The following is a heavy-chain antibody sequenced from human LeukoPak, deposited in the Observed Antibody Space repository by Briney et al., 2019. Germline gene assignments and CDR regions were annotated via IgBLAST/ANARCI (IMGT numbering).Heavy chain of an antibody. V-gene: IGHV3-48*03. D-gene: IGHD3-10*01. CDR1: GFTFSSYA. CDR3: ARDVGYFGSGSYPDYFDY. CDR2: IGSRGATI. J-gene: IGHJ4*02. Sequence: GGSLRLSCAASGFTFSSYAMSWVRQAPGKGLDWVSYIGSRGATIYYADSVEGRFTISRDNAKNSLYLQMNSLRAEDTAVYYCARDVGYFGSGSYPDYFDYWGQGILVTVSS.